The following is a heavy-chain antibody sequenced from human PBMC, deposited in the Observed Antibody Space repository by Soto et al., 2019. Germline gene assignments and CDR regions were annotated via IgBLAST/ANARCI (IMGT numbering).Heavy chain of an antibody. Sequence: PGGSLRLSCAASGFSFRNYNMHWVRQAPGKGLEWVAVIWYDGSREYFGDSVKGRFTISRDNAKNTLFLQMNSLRAEDMGVYYCARDRRITARPSVYFGMDVWGQGTTVTVSS. D-gene: IGHD6-6*01. CDR2: IWYDGSRE. V-gene: IGHV3-33*01. J-gene: IGHJ6*02. CDR1: GFSFRNYN. CDR3: ARDRRITARPSVYFGMDV.